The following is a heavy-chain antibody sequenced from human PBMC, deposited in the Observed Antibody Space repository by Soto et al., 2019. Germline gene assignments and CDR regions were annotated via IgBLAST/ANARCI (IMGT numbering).Heavy chain of an antibody. V-gene: IGHV1-18*01. J-gene: IGHJ4*02. CDR3: ARGRYGDY. Sequence: QVHLVQSGAEVRKPGASVKVSCKGSGYTFTTYGIPCVRQAPGQGLEWMGWISAHNDNTNYAQKVQGRVTVTRDTSTSTAYMELRNLRSADTAVYYCARGRYGDYWGQGSLVTVYS. CDR2: ISAHNDNT. CDR1: GYTFTTYG. D-gene: IGHD1-1*01.